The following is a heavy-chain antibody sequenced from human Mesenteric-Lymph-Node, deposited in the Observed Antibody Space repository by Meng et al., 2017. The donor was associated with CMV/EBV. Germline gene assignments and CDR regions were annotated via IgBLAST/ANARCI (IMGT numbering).Heavy chain of an antibody. V-gene: IGHV4-59*01. D-gene: IGHD6-13*01. CDR2: IYYSGST. CDR1: GGSISSYY. J-gene: IGHJ4*02. Sequence: GSLRLSCTVSGGSISSYYWSWIRRPPGKGLEWIGYIYYSGSTNYNPSLKSRVTISVDTSKNQFSLKLSSVTAADTAVYYCARGSIAAAGKPDYWGQGTLVTVPS. CDR3: ARGSIAAAGKPDY.